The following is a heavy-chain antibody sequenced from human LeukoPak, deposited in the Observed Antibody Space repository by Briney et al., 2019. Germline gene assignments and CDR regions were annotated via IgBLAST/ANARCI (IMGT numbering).Heavy chain of an antibody. D-gene: IGHD5-18*01. CDR1: GGSFSGYY. J-gene: IGHJ3*02. Sequence: PSETLSLTCAVYGGSFSGYYWSWIRQPPGKGLEWIGEINLSGSTNYSPSLKSRVTISVDTSKNQFSLKLSSVTAADTAVYYCARGRISWNSGYSYGLRAFDIWGQGTMVTVSS. V-gene: IGHV4-34*01. CDR2: INLSGST. CDR3: ARGRISWNSGYSYGLRAFDI.